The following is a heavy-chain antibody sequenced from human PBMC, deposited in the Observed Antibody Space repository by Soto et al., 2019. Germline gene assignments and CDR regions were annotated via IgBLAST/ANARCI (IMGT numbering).Heavy chain of an antibody. D-gene: IGHD3-3*01. CDR2: ISYDGSNK. V-gene: IGHV3-30*18. CDR1: GFSFSSYG. Sequence: PGGSLRLSCAASGFSFSSYGMNWVRQAPGKGLEWVAVISYDGSNKYYADSVKGRFTISRDNSKNTLYLQMDSLRAEDTAVYYCEKEDNDFRFGPWGQGTLVTVSS. CDR3: EKEDNDFRFGP. J-gene: IGHJ5*02.